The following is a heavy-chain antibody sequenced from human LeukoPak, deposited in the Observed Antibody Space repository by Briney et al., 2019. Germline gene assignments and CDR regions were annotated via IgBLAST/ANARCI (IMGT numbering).Heavy chain of an antibody. V-gene: IGHV4-30-2*01. CDR1: GGSISSGGYA. CDR3: ARGDSGMDV. Sequence: IPSQTLSLTCAVSGGSISSGGYAWSWIRQPPGKGLEWIGYIYHSGSTYYNPSLKSRVTMSVDKSKNQFSLKLSSVTAADTAVYYCARGDSGMDVWGQGTTVTVSS. J-gene: IGHJ6*02. CDR2: IYHSGST.